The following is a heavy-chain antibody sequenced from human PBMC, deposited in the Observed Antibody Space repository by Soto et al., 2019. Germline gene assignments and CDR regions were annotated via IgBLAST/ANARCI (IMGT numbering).Heavy chain of an antibody. J-gene: IGHJ6*03. V-gene: IGHV4-59*08. CDR3: ARNQDIHYYYYMDV. Sequence: SETLSLTCTFSGCSISSYYWSWIRQPPGKGLEWIGYIYYSGSTNYNPSLKSRVTISVDTSKNQFSLKLSSVTAADTAVYYCARNQDIHYYYYMDVWGKGTTVTVSS. CDR2: IYYSGST. CDR1: GCSISSYY.